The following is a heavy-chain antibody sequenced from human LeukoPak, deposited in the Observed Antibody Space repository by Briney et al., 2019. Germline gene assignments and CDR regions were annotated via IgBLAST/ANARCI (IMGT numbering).Heavy chain of an antibody. CDR2: IIPIFGTA. V-gene: IGHV1-69*01. Sequence: SVKVSCKASGGTFSSYAISWVRQAPGHGLEWMGGIIPIFGTANYAQKFQGRVTITADESTSTAYMELSSLRSEDTAVYYCARAGPHYYDSSGYYYDYFDYWGQGTLVTVSS. J-gene: IGHJ4*02. CDR1: GGTFSSYA. D-gene: IGHD3-22*01. CDR3: ARAGPHYYDSSGYYYDYFDY.